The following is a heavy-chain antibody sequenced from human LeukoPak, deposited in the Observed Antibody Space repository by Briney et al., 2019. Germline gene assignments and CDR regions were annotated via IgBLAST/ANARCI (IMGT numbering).Heavy chain of an antibody. CDR1: GFIFSTYS. V-gene: IGHV3-21*01. CDR3: ARAGFGELLVAAFDI. CDR2: ISSSSTYI. J-gene: IGHJ3*02. Sequence: GGSLRLSCAASGFIFSTYSMNWVREAPGKGLEWVSSISSSSTYIYYADSLKGRFTISRDNAKKSLYLQMNSLRVEDTAVYYCARAGFGELLVAAFDIWGQGTMVTVSS. D-gene: IGHD1-26*01.